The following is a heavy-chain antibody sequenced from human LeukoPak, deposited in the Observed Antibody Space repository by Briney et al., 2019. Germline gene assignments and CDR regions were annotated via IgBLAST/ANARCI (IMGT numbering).Heavy chain of an antibody. CDR2: ISGSGGST. J-gene: IGHJ4*02. Sequence: QPGGSLRLSCAASGFTLSAYGMHWVRQAPGKGLEWVSAISGSGGSTYYADSVKGRFTISRDNSKNTLYLQMNSLRAEDTAVYYCAKAYGDYKKYYFDSWGQGTLVTVSS. CDR1: GFTLSAYG. CDR3: AKAYGDYKKYYFDS. D-gene: IGHD4-17*01. V-gene: IGHV3-23*01.